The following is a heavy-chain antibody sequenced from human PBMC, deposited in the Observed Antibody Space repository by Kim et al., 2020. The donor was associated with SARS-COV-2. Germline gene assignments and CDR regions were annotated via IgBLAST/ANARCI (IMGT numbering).Heavy chain of an antibody. V-gene: IGHV6-1*01. CDR3: ARGSQLSGSSWSC. D-gene: IGHD6-13*01. Sequence: DYALSVKSRITIDSDTSKNQFSLQLSSVTPEDTAVYYCARGSQLSGSSWSCWGQGTLVTVSS. J-gene: IGHJ4*02.